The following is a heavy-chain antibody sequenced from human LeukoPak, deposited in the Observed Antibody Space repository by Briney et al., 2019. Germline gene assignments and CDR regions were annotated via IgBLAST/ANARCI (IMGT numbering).Heavy chain of an antibody. CDR3: ARSYYDSSGYPDAFDI. V-gene: IGHV4-39*01. Sequence: SETLSLTCTVSGGPISSSSYYWGWIRQPPGKGLEWIGSIYYSGSTYYNPSLKSRVTISVDTSKNQFSLKLSSVTAADTAVYYCARSYYDSSGYPDAFDIWGQGTMVTVSS. CDR2: IYYSGST. D-gene: IGHD3-22*01. CDR1: GGPISSSSYY. J-gene: IGHJ3*02.